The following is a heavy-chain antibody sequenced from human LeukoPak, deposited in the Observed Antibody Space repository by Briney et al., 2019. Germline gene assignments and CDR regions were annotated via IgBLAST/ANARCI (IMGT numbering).Heavy chain of an antibody. D-gene: IGHD2-15*01. CDR1: GGSFSGYY. V-gene: IGHV4-34*01. Sequence: ETLSLTCAVYGGSFSGYYWSWIRQPPGKGLGWVGEINHSGSTNYNPSLKSRVTISVDTSKNQFSLKLSSVTAADTAVYYCARHRRGKTPFDCWGQGTLVTVSS. J-gene: IGHJ4*02. CDR3: ARHRRGKTPFDC. CDR2: INHSGST.